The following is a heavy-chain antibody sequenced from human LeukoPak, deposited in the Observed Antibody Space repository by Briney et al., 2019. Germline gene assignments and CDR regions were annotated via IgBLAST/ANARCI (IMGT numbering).Heavy chain of an antibody. CDR3: ARPRGPYGDYSLGY. V-gene: IGHV3-30-3*01. J-gene: IGHJ4*02. Sequence: PGGSLRLSCAASGFTFSSYAMHWVRQAPGKGLEWVAVISYDRSNKYYADSVRGRFTISRDNSKNTLYLQMNSLRAEDTAVYYCARPRGPYGDYSLGYWGQGTLVTVSS. D-gene: IGHD4-17*01. CDR2: ISYDRSNK. CDR1: GFTFSSYA.